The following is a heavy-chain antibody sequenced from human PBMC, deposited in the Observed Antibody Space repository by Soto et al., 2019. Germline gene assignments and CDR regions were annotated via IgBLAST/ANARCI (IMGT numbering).Heavy chain of an antibody. CDR1: GYTFTSYA. Sequence: ASVKVSCKASGYTFTSYAMHWVRQAPGQRLEWMGWINAGNGNTKYSQRFQGRVTITRDTSASTAYMELSSLRSEDTAVYYCARSPRYVEYYFDYWGQGTLVTVSS. CDR3: ARSPRYVEYYFDY. V-gene: IGHV1-3*01. CDR2: INAGNGNT. J-gene: IGHJ4*02. D-gene: IGHD3-10*01.